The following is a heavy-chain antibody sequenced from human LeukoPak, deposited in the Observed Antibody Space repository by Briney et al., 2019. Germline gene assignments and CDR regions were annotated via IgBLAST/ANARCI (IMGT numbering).Heavy chain of an antibody. CDR2: INTDGSTT. CDR3: ARGRGGSYHY. V-gene: IGHV3-74*01. D-gene: IGHD1-26*01. J-gene: IGHJ4*02. CDR1: GFTFSNDW. Sequence: GGSLRLSCAASGFTFSNDWMHWVRQAPGKGLVWVSRINTDGSTTTYADSVKGRFTISRDNAKNTLYLQMNSLRVEDTAVYYCARGRGGSYHYWVQGTLVTVSS.